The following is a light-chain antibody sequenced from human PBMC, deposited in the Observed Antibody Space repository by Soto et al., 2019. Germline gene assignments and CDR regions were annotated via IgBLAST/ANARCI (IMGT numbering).Light chain of an antibody. J-gene: IGKJ4*01. V-gene: IGKV1-5*03. CDR1: QSLSDW. Sequence: DIQLTQSPSTLSASVGDRVTITCRASQSLSDWLAWYQQIPGTAPKLLIYRASCLEDGVPSRFSGSGYGTEFTLTISSLQPDDSATYYYQQYDTYPLTFGGGTKVEIK. CDR3: QQYDTYPLT. CDR2: RAS.